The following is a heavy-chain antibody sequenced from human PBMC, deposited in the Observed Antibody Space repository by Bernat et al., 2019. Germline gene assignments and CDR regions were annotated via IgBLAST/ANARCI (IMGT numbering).Heavy chain of an antibody. CDR1: GFSLSASGVG. CDR2: IHWDGDR. CDR3: VHRANSWGCDN. D-gene: IGHD6-13*01. J-gene: IGHJ4*02. Sequence: QITLKESGPTLVKPTQTLTLTCTFSGFSLSASGVGVGYIRQPPGKALEWLALIHWDGDRRYTPSLESRLTISRDTSKNQVVLTMANMDPFDTTTYFCVHRANSWGCDNWGQGTLVTVSS. V-gene: IGHV2-5*02.